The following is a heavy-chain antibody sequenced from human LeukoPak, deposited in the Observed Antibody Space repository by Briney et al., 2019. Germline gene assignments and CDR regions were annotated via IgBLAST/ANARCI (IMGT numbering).Heavy chain of an antibody. CDR2: INHSGST. CDR3: ARGYSSSSIAGWWYYYYYYMDV. CDR1: GGSFSGYY. D-gene: IGHD6-6*01. V-gene: IGHV4-34*01. J-gene: IGHJ6*03. Sequence: SETLSLTCAVYGGSFSGYYWSWIRKPPGKGLEWIGEINHSGSTNYNPSLKSRVTISVDTSKNQFSLKLSSVTAADTAVYYCARGYSSSSIAGWWYYYYYYMDVWGKGTTVTVSS.